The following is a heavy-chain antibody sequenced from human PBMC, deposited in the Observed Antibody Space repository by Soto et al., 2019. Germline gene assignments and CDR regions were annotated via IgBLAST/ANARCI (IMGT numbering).Heavy chain of an antibody. CDR1: GYTFIGYY. CDR2: INPKTGAT. Sequence: ASVKVSCKASGYTFIGYYINWVRQAPGQGLEWMGWINPKTGATNYAQRFQGRVTLTRDTSITTAYMDLSSLRSDDTATYYCAKTYDGSGQPSHWFAPWGQGTPVTV. J-gene: IGHJ5*02. CDR3: AKTYDGSGQPSHWFAP. V-gene: IGHV1-2*02. D-gene: IGHD3-22*01.